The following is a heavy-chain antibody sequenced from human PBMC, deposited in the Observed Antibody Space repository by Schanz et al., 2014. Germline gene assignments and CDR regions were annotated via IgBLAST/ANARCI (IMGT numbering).Heavy chain of an antibody. D-gene: IGHD2-8*01. CDR1: GYSINTSDW. J-gene: IGHJ3*02. V-gene: IGHV4-28*07. CDR2: IYYSGST. Sequence: QVQLQESGPGLMKPSDTLSLTCAVSGYSINTSDWWGWIRQPPGKGLEWIGYIYYSGSTYYNPSPKRRAPMSVDTSKNQFSLKLRSVTAVDTAVYYCASKGLTTDAFDIWGQGTMVTVSS. CDR3: ASKGLTTDAFDI.